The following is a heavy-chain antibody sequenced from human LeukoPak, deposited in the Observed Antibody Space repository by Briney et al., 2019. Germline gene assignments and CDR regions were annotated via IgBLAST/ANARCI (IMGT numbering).Heavy chain of an antibody. D-gene: IGHD4-11*01. CDR2: IDHTGIT. CDR1: DDSITIYY. Sequence: SETLSLTCTVSDDSITIYYWSWIRQPPGKGLEWIGYIDHTGITNYNPSLNSRVTISRDTSKNHFSLELSSATAADTAVYLCARGRVSSSTRYSTYYYYFYMDVWGKGTTVTVSS. CDR3: ARGRVSSSTRYSTYYYYFYMDV. J-gene: IGHJ6*03. V-gene: IGHV4-59*12.